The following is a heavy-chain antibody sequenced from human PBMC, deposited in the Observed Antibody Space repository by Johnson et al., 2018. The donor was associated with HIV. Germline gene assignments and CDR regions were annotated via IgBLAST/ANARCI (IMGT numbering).Heavy chain of an antibody. V-gene: IGHV3-23*04. CDR2: ISGSGGST. CDR1: GFTFSSYA. J-gene: IGHJ3*02. CDR3: AKDRYSYYPPTFAAFDI. Sequence: VQLVESGGGLVQPGGSLRLSCAASGFTFSSYAMSWVRQAPGKGLEWVSAISGSGGSTYYADSVKGRFTISRDNSKNTLYLQMNSLRAEDTAVYYCAKDRYSYYPPTFAAFDIWGQGTMVTVSS. D-gene: IGHD4-11*01.